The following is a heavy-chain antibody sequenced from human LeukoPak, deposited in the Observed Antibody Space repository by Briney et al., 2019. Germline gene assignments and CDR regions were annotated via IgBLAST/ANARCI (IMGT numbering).Heavy chain of an antibody. D-gene: IGHD1-1*01. CDR1: GDSVSSNSAA. Sequence: SQTLSLTCAISGDSVSSNSAAWNWIRQSPSRGLEWLGRTYYRSKWYNGYAVFVKSRISVNPDTSKNQFSLQLNSVTPEDTAVYYCARLGLEVGGPNWFDPWGQGTLVTVSS. CDR2: TYYRSKWYN. J-gene: IGHJ5*02. CDR3: ARLGLEVGGPNWFDP. V-gene: IGHV6-1*01.